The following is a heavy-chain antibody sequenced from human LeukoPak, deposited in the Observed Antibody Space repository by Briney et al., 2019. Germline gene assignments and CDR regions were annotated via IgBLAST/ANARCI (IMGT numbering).Heavy chain of an antibody. CDR2: INPNSGGT. D-gene: IGHD2-2*02. V-gene: IGHV1-2*06. CDR3: ARFNAAAIGFDY. J-gene: IGHJ4*02. CDR1: GYTFTGYY. Sequence: ASVKVSCKASGYTFTGYYMHWVRQAPGQGLEWMGRINPNSGGTNYAQKFQGRVTMTTDTSTSTAYMELRSLRSDDTAVYYCARFNAAAIGFDYWGQGTLVTVSS.